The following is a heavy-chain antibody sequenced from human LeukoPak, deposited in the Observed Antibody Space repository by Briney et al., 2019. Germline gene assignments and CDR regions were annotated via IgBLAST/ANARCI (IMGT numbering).Heavy chain of an antibody. CDR3: ARVTTGGENYYYYYYMDV. CDR2: IYYSGST. D-gene: IGHD4-23*01. CDR1: GGSISSYY. Sequence: SETLSLTCTVSGGSISSYYWSWIRQPPGKGLEWIGYIYYSGSTNYNPSLKSRVIISVDTSKNQFSLKLSSVTAADTAVYYCARVTTGGENYYYYYYMDVWGKGTTVTVSS. V-gene: IGHV4-59*01. J-gene: IGHJ6*03.